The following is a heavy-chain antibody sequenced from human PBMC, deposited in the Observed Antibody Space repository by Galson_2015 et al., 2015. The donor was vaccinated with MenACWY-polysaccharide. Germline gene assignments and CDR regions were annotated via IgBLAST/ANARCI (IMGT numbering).Heavy chain of an antibody. D-gene: IGHD6-6*01. J-gene: IGHJ4*02. V-gene: IGHV3-53*01. CDR2: IYSSDTT. Sequence: SLRLSCAASGFTVSSNYMNWVRQAPGKGPEWVSVIYSSDTTYYADSVKGRFTISRDSSQNTLYLEMNSLRVEDTAVYYCARGLGSSSSKRGLDYWGQGTLVTVSS. CDR3: ARGLGSSSSKRGLDY. CDR1: GFTVSSNY.